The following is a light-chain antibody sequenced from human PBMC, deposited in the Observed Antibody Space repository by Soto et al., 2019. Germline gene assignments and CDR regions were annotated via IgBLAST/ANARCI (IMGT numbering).Light chain of an antibody. CDR2: GAS. V-gene: IGKV3-15*01. J-gene: IGKJ1*01. CDR1: QSVSSN. Sequence: EVVMTQSPDSLSESPGERATLSCGASQSVSSNLAWYQQKLGQAPRLLIYGASTRATGISARFSGSGSGTEFTLTISSLQSEDFAIYYCQQYKNWPRTFGQGTRVEIK. CDR3: QQYKNWPRT.